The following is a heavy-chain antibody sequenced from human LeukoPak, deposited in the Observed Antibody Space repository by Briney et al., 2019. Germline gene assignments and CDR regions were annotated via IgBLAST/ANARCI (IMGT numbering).Heavy chain of an antibody. CDR1: GGSITAYY. J-gene: IGHJ3*02. CDR3: ARDTYYYDSSGRTGAFDI. CDR2: IYTSGST. V-gene: IGHV4-4*07. Sequence: SETLSLTCTVSGGSITAYYWSWIRQPAGKGLEWIGRIYTSGSTNYNPSLKSRVTMSVDTSKNQFSLKLSSVTAADTAVYYCARDTYYYDSSGRTGAFDIWGQGTMVTVSS. D-gene: IGHD3-22*01.